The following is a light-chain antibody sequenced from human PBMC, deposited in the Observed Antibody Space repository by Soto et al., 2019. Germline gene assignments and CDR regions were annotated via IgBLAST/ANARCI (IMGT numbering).Light chain of an antibody. CDR1: PNIHKW. CDR3: GQLYTYFPT. CDR2: DAS. Sequence: DIHMSQSPSTLSASLGDKVTMTCRASPNIHKWLAWYQQKVGEIPKLLIYDASILESGVSSRFSGSGSGTEFTLTISSLQPEDFATYDCGQLYTYFPTFGPGTKLEIK. V-gene: IGKV1-5*01. J-gene: IGKJ2*01.